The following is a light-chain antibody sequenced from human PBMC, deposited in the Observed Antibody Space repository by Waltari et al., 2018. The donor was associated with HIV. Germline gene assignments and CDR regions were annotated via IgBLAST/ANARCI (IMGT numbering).Light chain of an antibody. CDR1: SSNIGSKT. CDR3: AAWEDSLNGPNYV. V-gene: IGLV1-44*01. CDR2: SNN. Sequence: QSVLTQPPSASGAPGQSVIISRSGSSSNIGSKTVNWYRQLPGTAPKLLIYSNNQRPSGVPDRFSGSKSGTSASLAISGLQSGDEADYYCAAWEDSLNGPNYVFGSGTTVTVL. J-gene: IGLJ1*01.